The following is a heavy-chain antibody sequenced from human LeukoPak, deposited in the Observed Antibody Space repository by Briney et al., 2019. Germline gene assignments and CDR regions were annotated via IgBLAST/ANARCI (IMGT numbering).Heavy chain of an antibody. J-gene: IGHJ6*02. CDR1: GYTFTSYY. CDR3: ARDGRDGYNSNYYYYGMDV. Sequence: ASVKVSCKASGYTFTSYYMHWVRQAPGQGLEWMGIINPSGGSTSYAQKFQGRVTMTRDTSTSTVYMELSSLRPEDTAVYYCARDGRDGYNSNYYYYGMDVWGQGTTVTVSS. CDR2: INPSGGST. V-gene: IGHV1-46*01. D-gene: IGHD5-24*01.